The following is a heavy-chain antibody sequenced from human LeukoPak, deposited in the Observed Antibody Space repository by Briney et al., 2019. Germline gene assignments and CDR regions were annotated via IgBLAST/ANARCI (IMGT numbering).Heavy chain of an antibody. CDR1: GGSINNYY. D-gene: IGHD2-2*02. CDR3: ASDEWCSSTSCYKAFDI. CDR2: IYYSGST. J-gene: IGHJ3*02. Sequence: SETLSLTXAVSGGSINNYYWSWIWQPAGQGLEWIGNIYYSGSTYYNPSLKSRVTISVDTSKNQFSLKLSSVTAADTAVYYCASDEWCSSTSCYKAFDIWGQGTMVTVSS. V-gene: IGHV4-59*08.